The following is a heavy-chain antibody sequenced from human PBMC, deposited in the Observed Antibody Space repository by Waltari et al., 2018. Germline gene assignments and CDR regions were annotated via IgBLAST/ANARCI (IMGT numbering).Heavy chain of an antibody. Sequence: QLLLQESGPGLVTPSQTLSPTCTASGGSVSSTSFYWAWVRHPPGKGLEWMGTLSFGGDTYYNPSLKSRITLSVDTSKNQFSLDLMSVTAADTAMYYCARQGFYGSAKHFDDWGQGTVVAVSS. V-gene: IGHV4-39*01. D-gene: IGHD3-10*01. CDR2: LSFGGDT. J-gene: IGHJ4*02. CDR1: GGSVSSTSFY. CDR3: ARQGFYGSAKHFDD.